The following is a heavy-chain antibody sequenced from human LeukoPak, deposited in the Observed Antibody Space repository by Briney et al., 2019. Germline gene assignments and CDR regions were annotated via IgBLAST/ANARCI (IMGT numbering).Heavy chain of an antibody. CDR3: ARERRGWFDP. J-gene: IGHJ5*02. D-gene: IGHD3-10*01. CDR2: IYTSGST. V-gene: IGHV4-61*02. Sequence: SETLSLTCAVSGGSISSGGYSWSWIRQPPGKGLEWIGRIYTSGSTNYNPSLKSRVTISVDTSKNQFSLKLSSVTAADTAVYYCARERRGWFDPWGQGTLVTVSS. CDR1: GGSISSGGYS.